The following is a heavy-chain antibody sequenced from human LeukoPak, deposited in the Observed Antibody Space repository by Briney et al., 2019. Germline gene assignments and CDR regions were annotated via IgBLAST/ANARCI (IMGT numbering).Heavy chain of an antibody. D-gene: IGHD5-12*01. V-gene: IGHV3-15*01. CDR3: TTDQINVDIVATIDGGFDY. J-gene: IGHJ4*02. Sequence: WIRQPPGKGLEWVGRIKSKTDGGTTDYAAPVKGRFTISRDDSKNTLYLQMNNLKTEDTAVYYCTTDQINVDIVATIDGGFDYWGQGTLVTVSS. CDR2: IKSKTDGGTT.